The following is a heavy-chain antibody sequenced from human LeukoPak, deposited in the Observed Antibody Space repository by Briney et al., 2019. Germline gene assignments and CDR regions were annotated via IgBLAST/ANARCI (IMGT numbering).Heavy chain of an antibody. V-gene: IGHV3-21*01. CDR1: GFTFSSYS. Sequence: GGSLRLSCAASGFTFSSYSMNWVRQAPGKGLEWVSSISSSSSYIYYADSVKGRFTISRDNAKNSLYLQMNSLRAEDTAVYYCARAWVTYYDFWSGYYDGDAFDIWGQGTMVTVSS. D-gene: IGHD3-3*01. J-gene: IGHJ3*02. CDR2: ISSSSSYI. CDR3: ARAWVTYYDFWSGYYDGDAFDI.